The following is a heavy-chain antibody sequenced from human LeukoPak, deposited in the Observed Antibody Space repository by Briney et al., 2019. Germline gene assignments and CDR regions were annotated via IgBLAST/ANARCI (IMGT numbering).Heavy chain of an antibody. V-gene: IGHV3-49*03. D-gene: IGHD1-1*01. CDR2: IRSKAYGETA. CDR3: TRDRGAYNLYDY. CDR1: GFTSSKYA. Sequence: GGSLRLSCAVSGFTSSKYAMNWIRQAPGKGLEWVGFIRSKAYGETADYAASVKGRFTISRDDSKAIAYLQMNSLKTEDTAVYHCTRDRGAYNLYDYWGQGTLVTVSS. J-gene: IGHJ4*02.